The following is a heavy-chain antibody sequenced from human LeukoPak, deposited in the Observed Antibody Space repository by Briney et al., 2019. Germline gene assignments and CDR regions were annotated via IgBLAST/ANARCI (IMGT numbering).Heavy chain of an antibody. Sequence: SETLSLTCNVSGGSINSYYWGWFRQPPGKRLESIGYIYYSGRTTYNPSLKSRVTISVDTSTNQISLKLTSVTAADTAVYFCARGTTKGYYYDSSGYYTKWGQGPLLTVSS. CDR1: GGSINSYY. CDR2: IYYSGRT. V-gene: IGHV4-59*12. D-gene: IGHD3-22*01. J-gene: IGHJ4*02. CDR3: ARGTTKGYYYDSSGYYTK.